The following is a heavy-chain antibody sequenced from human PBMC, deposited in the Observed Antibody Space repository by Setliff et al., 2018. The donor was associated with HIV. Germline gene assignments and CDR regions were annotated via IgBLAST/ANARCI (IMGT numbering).Heavy chain of an antibody. CDR2: INFSGST. CDR3: ARDLHANYHVVEI. D-gene: IGHD2-15*01. V-gene: IGHV4-31*03. CDR1: AGSIRSGGYY. J-gene: IGHJ3*02. Sequence: PSETLSLTCSVSAGSIRSGGYYWSWIRQPPGKGLEWIGYINFSGSTYYNPSLRSRTTISIDTSKNQFSLKVSSVTAADTAVYFCARDLHANYHVVEIWGPGTMVTVSS.